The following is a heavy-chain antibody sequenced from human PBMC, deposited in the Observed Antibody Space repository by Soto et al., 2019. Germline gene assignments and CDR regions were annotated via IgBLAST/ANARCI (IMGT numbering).Heavy chain of an antibody. CDR1: GFTFSSYS. Sequence: GGSLRLSCAASGFTFSSYSMNWVRQAPGKGLEWVSYISSSSSTIYYADSVKGRFTISRDNAKNSLYLQMNSLRAEDTAVYYCAIAIWFGELLYQFDYWGQGTLVTVSS. CDR2: ISSSSSTI. D-gene: IGHD3-10*01. V-gene: IGHV3-48*01. J-gene: IGHJ4*02. CDR3: AIAIWFGELLYQFDY.